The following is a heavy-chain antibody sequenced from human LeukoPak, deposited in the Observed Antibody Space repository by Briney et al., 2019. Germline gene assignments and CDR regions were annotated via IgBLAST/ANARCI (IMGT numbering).Heavy chain of an antibody. CDR1: GFTFSSNW. CDR2: IKEDGSEK. CDR3: AKDGDNYYYYMDV. Sequence: PGGSLRLSCEASGFTFSSNWMSWVRQAPGKGLEWVANIKEDGSEKNYVDSMKGRFTISRDNSKNTLYLQMNSLRAEDTAVYYCAKDGDNYYYYMDVWGKGTTVTISS. V-gene: IGHV3-7*01. D-gene: IGHD2-21*02. J-gene: IGHJ6*03.